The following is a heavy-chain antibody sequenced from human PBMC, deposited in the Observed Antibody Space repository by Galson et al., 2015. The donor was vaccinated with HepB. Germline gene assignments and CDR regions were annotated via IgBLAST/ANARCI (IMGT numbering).Heavy chain of an antibody. CDR2: INHSGST. D-gene: IGHD2-2*01. Sequence: SETLSLTCAVYGGSFSGYYWSWIRQPPGKGLEWIGEINHSGSTNYNPSLKSRVTISVDTSKNQFSLKQSSVTAADTAVYYCARGDNPKIVVVPAAMANYFDYWGQGTLVTVSS. CDR1: GGSFSGYY. V-gene: IGHV4-34*01. J-gene: IGHJ4*02. CDR3: ARGDNPKIVVVPAAMANYFDY.